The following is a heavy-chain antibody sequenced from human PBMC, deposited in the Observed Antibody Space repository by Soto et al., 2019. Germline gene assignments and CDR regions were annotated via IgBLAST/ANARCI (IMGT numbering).Heavy chain of an antibody. V-gene: IGHV4-4*02. CDR3: ARDIFYAFDI. CDR2: IDHSGST. Sequence: QVQLQESGPGLVKPSGTLSLTCAVSGVSLSNPNWWVWVRQAPGKGLEWIGEIDHSGSTNYNPSLNSGVTISLDSAKNQFSLKLSAVAAADTAVYYCARDIFYAFDIWGQGTMVTVSS. J-gene: IGHJ3*02. CDR1: GVSLSNPNW. D-gene: IGHD3-9*01.